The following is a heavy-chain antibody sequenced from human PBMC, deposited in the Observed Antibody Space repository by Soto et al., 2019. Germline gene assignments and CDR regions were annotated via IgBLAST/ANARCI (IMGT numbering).Heavy chain of an antibody. J-gene: IGHJ4*02. D-gene: IGHD4-17*01. CDR2: IRSKAYGGTT. Sequence: GSLRLSCTASVFTFGGYAMSWVRQAPGKGLEWVGFIRSKAYGGTTEYAASVKGRFTISRDDSKSIAYLQMNSLKTEDTAVYYCTRGPGTTFNYWRQGNLVTVSS. CDR1: VFTFGGYA. CDR3: TRGPGTTFNY. V-gene: IGHV3-49*04.